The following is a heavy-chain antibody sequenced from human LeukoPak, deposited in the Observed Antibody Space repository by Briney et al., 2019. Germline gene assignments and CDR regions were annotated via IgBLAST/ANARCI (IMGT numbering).Heavy chain of an antibody. CDR2: ISSSSSYI. J-gene: IGHJ4*02. CDR1: GFTFSSYS. Sequence: PGGSLRLSCAASGFTFSSYSMNWVRQAPGKGLEWVSSISSSSSYICYADSVKGRSTISRDNAKNSLYLQMNSLRAEDTAVYYCARGGLRNYDFWSGYYIDYWGQGTLVTVSS. CDR3: ARGGLRNYDFWSGYYIDY. D-gene: IGHD3-3*01. V-gene: IGHV3-21*01.